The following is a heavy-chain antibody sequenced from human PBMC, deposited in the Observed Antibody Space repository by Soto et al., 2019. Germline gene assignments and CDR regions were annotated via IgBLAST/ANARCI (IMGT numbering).Heavy chain of an antibody. CDR3: VKSRGGNNFDFFD. J-gene: IGHJ4*02. V-gene: IGHV3-64D*06. D-gene: IGHD5-12*01. CDR2: VRGNGDPP. CDR1: GFTFSSYA. Sequence: PGGSLRLSCSASGFTFSSYAMHWVRQAPGKRLEYVSGVRGNGDPPFYADSVKGRFTISRDNSKNTLYLQMSSLSADDTAVYYCVKSRGGNNFDFFDWGQGALVTAPQ.